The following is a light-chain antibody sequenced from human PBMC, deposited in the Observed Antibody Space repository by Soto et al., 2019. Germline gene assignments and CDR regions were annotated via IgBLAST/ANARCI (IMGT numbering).Light chain of an antibody. J-gene: IGKJ3*01. Sequence: DIVMTQSPDSLAVSLGERATINCKSSQSVLYSSNNKNYLAWFQQKPGQPPKLLIHWASTRESGVPDRFSGSGSGTDFTLTISSLQAEDVAVYYCHLFYNIPFTFGPGTKVDIK. CDR2: WAS. CDR3: HLFYNIPFT. V-gene: IGKV4-1*01. CDR1: QSVLYSSNNKNY.